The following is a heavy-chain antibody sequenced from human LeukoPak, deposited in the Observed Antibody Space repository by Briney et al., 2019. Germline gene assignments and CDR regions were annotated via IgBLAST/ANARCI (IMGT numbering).Heavy chain of an antibody. J-gene: IGHJ3*02. V-gene: IGHV3-23*01. CDR3: AKDQYYYDSSGFDAFDI. CDR2: ISGSGGST. Sequence: GGSLRLSCAAPGFTFTNYAMTWVRQAPGKGLEWVSAISGSGGSTYYADSVKGRFTISRDNSKNTLYLQMNSLRAEDTAVYYCAKDQYYYDSSGFDAFDIWGQGTMVTVSS. D-gene: IGHD3-22*01. CDR1: GFTFTNYA.